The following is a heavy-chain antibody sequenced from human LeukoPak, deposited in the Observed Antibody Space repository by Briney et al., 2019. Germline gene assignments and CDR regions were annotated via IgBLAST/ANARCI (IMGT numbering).Heavy chain of an antibody. J-gene: IGHJ4*02. CDR1: GYTFTSYY. D-gene: IGHD5-24*01. Sequence: ASVKVSCKASGYTFTSYYMHWVRQALGQGLEWMGIINPSGGSTSYAQKLQGRVTMTRDTSTSTVYMELSSLRSEDTAVYYCAREEMATIRDWGQGTLVTVSS. CDR3: AREEMATIRD. CDR2: INPSGGST. V-gene: IGHV1-46*01.